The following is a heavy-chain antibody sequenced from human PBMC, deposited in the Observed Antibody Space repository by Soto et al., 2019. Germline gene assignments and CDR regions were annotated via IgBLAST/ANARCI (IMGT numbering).Heavy chain of an antibody. V-gene: IGHV4-59*06. CDR2: MYYSGST. CDR1: GGSISSYY. D-gene: IGHD1-26*01. Sequence: PSETLSLTCTVSGGSISSYYWGWIRQRPGKGLEWIGYMYYSGSTYYNPSLKSRVAISVDTSKNQFSLKLSSVTAADTAVYYCARGLISGSHYSGGWYYFDSWGQGTQVTVSS. J-gene: IGHJ4*02. CDR3: ARGLISGSHYSGGWYYFDS.